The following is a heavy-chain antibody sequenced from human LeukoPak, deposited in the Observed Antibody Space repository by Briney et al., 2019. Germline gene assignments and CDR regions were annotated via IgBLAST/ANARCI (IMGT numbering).Heavy chain of an antibody. CDR1: GFTFSSYA. D-gene: IGHD6-13*01. CDR2: ISVSGGST. J-gene: IGHJ4*02. CDR3: AKGIAGAGKYYFDY. V-gene: IGHV3-23*01. Sequence: GGSLRLSCAASGFTFSSYAMSWVRQAPGKGLEWVSAISVSGGSTYYADSVKGRFTISRDNSKNTLYLQMNSLRAEDTAVYYCAKGIAGAGKYYFDYWGQGTLVTVSS.